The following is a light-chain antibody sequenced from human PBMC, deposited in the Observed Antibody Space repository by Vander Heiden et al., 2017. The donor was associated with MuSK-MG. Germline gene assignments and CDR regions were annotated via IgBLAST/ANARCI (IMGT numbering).Light chain of an antibody. V-gene: IGKV1-39*01. Sequence: DIQMTQSPSSLPASLGDRVTITCRASQRIDTYVNWYQQKPEKAPKVLIYAASTLQSGVPSRFSGGGSGTNFTLTINSLQAEDFATYYCQQSYRAPRTFGQGTKVDVK. CDR3: QQSYRAPRT. CDR2: AAS. J-gene: IGKJ1*01. CDR1: QRIDTY.